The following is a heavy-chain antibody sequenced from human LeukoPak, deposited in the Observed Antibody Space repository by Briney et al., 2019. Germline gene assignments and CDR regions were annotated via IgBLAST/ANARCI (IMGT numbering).Heavy chain of an antibody. CDR2: INHSGST. J-gene: IGHJ6*03. V-gene: IGHV4-34*01. CDR1: GGSFSGYY. CDR3: ARVRCSGGSCPYYYYYYYMDV. Sequence: SETLSLTCAVYGGSFSGYYWSWIRQPPGKGLEWIGEINHSGSTNYNPSLKSRVTISIDTSKNQFSLKLRFVTAADTAVYYCARVRCSGGSCPYYYYYYYMDVWGKGTTVTVSS. D-gene: IGHD2-15*01.